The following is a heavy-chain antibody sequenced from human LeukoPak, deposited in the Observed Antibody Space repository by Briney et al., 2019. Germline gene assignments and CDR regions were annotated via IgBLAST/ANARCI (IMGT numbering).Heavy chain of an antibody. CDR3: ARDFPLYSSSWYYFDY. V-gene: IGHV1-46*01. D-gene: IGHD6-13*01. Sequence: GASVKVSCKASGYTFTGYYMHWVRQAPGQGLEWMGIINPSGGSTSYAQKFQGRVTMTRDTSTSTVYMELSSLRSEDTAVYYCARDFPLYSSSWYYFDYWGQGTLVTVSS. CDR2: INPSGGST. J-gene: IGHJ4*02. CDR1: GYTFTGYY.